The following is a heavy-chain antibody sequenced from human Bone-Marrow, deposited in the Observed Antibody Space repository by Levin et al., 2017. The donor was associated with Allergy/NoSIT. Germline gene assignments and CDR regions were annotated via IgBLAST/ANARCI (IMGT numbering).Heavy chain of an antibody. Sequence: SQTLSLTCTVSGGSISSSSYYWGWIRQPPGKGLEWIGSIYYSGSTYYNPSLKSRVTISVDTSKNQFSLKLSSVTAADTAVYYCARHLASNLHRYSSSWYKGDGWFDPWGQGTLVTVSS. J-gene: IGHJ5*02. CDR3: ARHLASNLHRYSSSWYKGDGWFDP. V-gene: IGHV4-39*01. D-gene: IGHD6-13*01. CDR2: IYYSGST. CDR1: GGSISSSSYY.